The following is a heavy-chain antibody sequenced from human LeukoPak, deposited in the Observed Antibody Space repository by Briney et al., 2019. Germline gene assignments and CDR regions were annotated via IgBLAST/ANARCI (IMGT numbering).Heavy chain of an antibody. CDR2: TYYRSKWYN. Sequence: SQTLSLTCAISGDSVSSNSAAWNWIRQSPSRGLEWLGRTYYRSKWYNDYAVSVKGRITINPDTSKNQFSLQLNSVTPEDTAVYYCARVNWGSKDSEWYFDLWGRGTLVTVSS. J-gene: IGHJ2*01. CDR1: GDSVSSNSAA. CDR3: ARVNWGSKDSEWYFDL. D-gene: IGHD7-27*01. V-gene: IGHV6-1*01.